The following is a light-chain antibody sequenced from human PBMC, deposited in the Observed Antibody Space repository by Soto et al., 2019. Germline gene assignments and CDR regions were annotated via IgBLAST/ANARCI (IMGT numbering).Light chain of an antibody. J-gene: IGKJ1*01. CDR1: QSVSSS. CDR2: GAS. Sequence: EIMMTQSPATLSVSPGERATLSCRASQSVSSSLAWYQQRPGQAPTLLIYGASTRATGIPARFSGGGSGTDFTLTISRLEAEDVAIYYCHQYGSSPGSFGQGTKVDI. CDR3: HQYGSSPGS. V-gene: IGKV3-15*01.